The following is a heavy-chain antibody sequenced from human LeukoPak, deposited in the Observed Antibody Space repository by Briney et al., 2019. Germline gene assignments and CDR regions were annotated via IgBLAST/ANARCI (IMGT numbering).Heavy chain of an antibody. J-gene: IGHJ6*02. D-gene: IGHD3-22*01. Sequence: SETLSLTCTVSGGSISSSSYYWGWIRQPPGKGLEWIGSIYYSGSTYYNPSLKSRVTISVDTSKNQFSLKLSSVTAADTAVYYCARAMRDSSGYYAYGMDVWGQGTTVTVSS. CDR3: ARAMRDSSGYYAYGMDV. V-gene: IGHV4-39*01. CDR2: IYYSGST. CDR1: GGSISSSSYY.